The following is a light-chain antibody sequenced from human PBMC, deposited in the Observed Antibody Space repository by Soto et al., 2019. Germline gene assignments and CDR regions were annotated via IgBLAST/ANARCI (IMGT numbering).Light chain of an antibody. V-gene: IGKV3-20*01. CDR1: QSVTSRF. CDR2: GAT. J-gene: IGKJ2*01. Sequence: EIVLTQSPGTLSLSPGERATLSCRASQSVTSRFLAWYQQIPGQAPRLLIYGATSRATGIPDSFSGSGSGTDFTLTISRLEPEDFAVYYCQQYQYGSSPPYIFGQGTKLEI. CDR3: QQYQYGSSPPYI.